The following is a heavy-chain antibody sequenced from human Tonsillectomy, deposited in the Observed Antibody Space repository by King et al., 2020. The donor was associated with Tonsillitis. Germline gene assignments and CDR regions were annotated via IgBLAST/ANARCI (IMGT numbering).Heavy chain of an antibody. CDR1: GGSISSYY. J-gene: IGHJ4*02. CDR2: TYYSGSI. Sequence: VQLQESGPGLVKPSETLSLTCTVSGGSISSYYWSWIRQPPGKGLEWIGYTYYSGSINYSPSLKSRVTISVDRSKNQFSLKLSSVTAADTAVYSCARGGGMSPWGCSGIAYFDNWGQGTLVTVSS. CDR3: ARGGGMSPWGCSGIAYFDN. V-gene: IGHV4-59*01. D-gene: IGHD3-10*02.